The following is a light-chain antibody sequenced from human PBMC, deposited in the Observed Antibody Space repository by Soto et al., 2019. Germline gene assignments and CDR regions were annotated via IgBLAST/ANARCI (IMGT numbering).Light chain of an antibody. V-gene: IGLV2-14*01. Sequence: QSVLTQPASVSGSPGQSITISCTGTTSDVGRYNYVSWYQQQPGKAPKLIIYDVSNRPSGVSNRFSGSKSGNMASLTISGLQAEDDADYYCNSYTSSTTYVFGTGTKVTVL. CDR2: DVS. CDR3: NSYTSSTTYV. CDR1: TSDVGRYNY. J-gene: IGLJ1*01.